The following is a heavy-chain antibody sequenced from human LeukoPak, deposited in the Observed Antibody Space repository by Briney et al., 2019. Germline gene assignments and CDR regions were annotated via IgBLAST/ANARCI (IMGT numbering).Heavy chain of an antibody. CDR2: IKEDGGEK. CDR3: TGGIWPRSNY. J-gene: IGHJ4*02. CDR1: EFTFSTYW. V-gene: IGHV3-7*01. Sequence: GGSLRLSCAASEFTFSTYWMTWVRQAPGKGLEWVANIKEDGGEKYYVDSVKGRFTISRDNAKNSLYLQMNSLRAEDTAVYYCTGGIWPRSNYRGQGTLVTVSS. D-gene: IGHD2-15*01.